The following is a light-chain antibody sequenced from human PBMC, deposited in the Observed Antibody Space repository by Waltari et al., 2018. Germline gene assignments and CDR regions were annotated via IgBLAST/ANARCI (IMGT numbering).Light chain of an antibody. CDR3: SSDAGSSKGV. J-gene: IGLJ2*01. V-gene: IGLV2-23*02. Sequence: WYQQHQGEGPKLRIYAVKTGPAGGSDRFYGSKSGDMVSLTFFGIQPEDEAEYFCSSDAGSSKGVFGGGTQVTVL. CDR2: AVK.